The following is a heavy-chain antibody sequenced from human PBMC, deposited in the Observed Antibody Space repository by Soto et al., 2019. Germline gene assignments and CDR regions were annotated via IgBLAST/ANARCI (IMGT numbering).Heavy chain of an antibody. CDR1: GGSFSGYY. V-gene: IGHV4-34*01. CDR2: INHSGST. D-gene: IGHD2-2*01. CDR3: ASRYCSSTSCYGSKYYYYYYMDV. Sequence: SETLSLTCAVYGGSFSGYYWSWIRQPPGKGLEWIGEINHSGSTNYNPSLKSRVTISVDTSKNQFSLKLSSVTAADTAVYYCASRYCSSTSCYGSKYYYYYYMDVWGKGTTVTVSS. J-gene: IGHJ6*03.